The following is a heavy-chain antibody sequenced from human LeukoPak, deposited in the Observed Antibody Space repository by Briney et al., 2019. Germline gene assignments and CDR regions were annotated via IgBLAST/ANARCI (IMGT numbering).Heavy chain of an antibody. J-gene: IGHJ4*02. V-gene: IGHV4-4*02. Sequence: KPSGTLSLTCAASGGTISSSNWRRRVRPPPGKRLEWTDEIYHSGSTNYNPSLKSRVTISVDKSKNQFSLKLSSVTAADTAVYYCARGTTYYDILTGYSSGGYYFDYWGQGTLVTVSS. CDR1: GGTISSSNW. CDR3: ARGTTYYDILTGYSSGGYYFDY. D-gene: IGHD3-9*01. CDR2: IYHSGST.